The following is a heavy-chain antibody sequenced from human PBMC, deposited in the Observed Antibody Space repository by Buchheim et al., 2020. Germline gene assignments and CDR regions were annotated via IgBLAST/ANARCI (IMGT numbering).Heavy chain of an antibody. Sequence: EVQLVESGGGLVQPGGSLRLSCAASGLTFSSYWMTWVRQAPGMGLEWVANIKQDGSEKYYVDSVKGRFTISRDNAKKSLYLQMNSLRAEDTAVYYCAREKGYYDSSGYYYDGKYYYGMDVWGQGTT. CDR3: AREKGYYDSSGYYYDGKYYYGMDV. D-gene: IGHD3-22*01. CDR2: IKQDGSEK. V-gene: IGHV3-7*01. CDR1: GLTFSSYW. J-gene: IGHJ6*02.